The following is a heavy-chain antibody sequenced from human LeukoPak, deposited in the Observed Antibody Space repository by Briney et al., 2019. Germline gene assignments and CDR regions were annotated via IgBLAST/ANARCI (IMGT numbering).Heavy chain of an antibody. J-gene: IGHJ4*02. D-gene: IGHD3-10*01. CDR3: AGTSWFGELTLDY. CDR1: GFTFTSST. V-gene: IGHV1-58*02. CDR2: IVVGSGNT. Sequence: GTSVKVSCKASGFTFTSSTIQWVRQARGQRLEWIGWIVVGSGNTNYAQKFQERVITTRDMSTTTVYMELSSLRSEDTAVYYCAGTSWFGELTLDYWGQGTLVTVSS.